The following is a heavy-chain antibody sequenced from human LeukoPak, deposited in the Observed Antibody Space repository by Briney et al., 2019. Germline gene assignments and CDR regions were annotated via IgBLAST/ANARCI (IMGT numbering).Heavy chain of an antibody. J-gene: IGHJ6*03. D-gene: IGHD3-16*01. V-gene: IGHV3-23*01. Sequence: GGSLRLSCAASGFTFSTFAMSWVRQAPGKGLEWVSGISGSGGTISDADSVTGRFTISRDNSKTTLYLQMNSLRVEDTAVYYCAKYVATNYYYYYMDIWGKGTTVTVSS. CDR2: ISGSGGTI. CDR1: GFTFSTFA. CDR3: AKYVATNYYYYYMDI.